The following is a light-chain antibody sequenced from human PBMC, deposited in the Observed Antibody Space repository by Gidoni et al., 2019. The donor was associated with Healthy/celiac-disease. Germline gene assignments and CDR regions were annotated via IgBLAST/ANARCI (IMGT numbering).Light chain of an antibody. CDR2: AAS. CDR3: QQLNSYLLT. CDR1: QGISSY. Sequence: DIQLTQYPSFLSASVGDRFTITCRASQGISSYLAWYQQKPGKAPKLLIYAASTLQSGVPSRFSGSGSGTEFTLTISSLQPEDFATYYCQQLNSYLLTFGGGTKVEIK. V-gene: IGKV1-9*01. J-gene: IGKJ4*01.